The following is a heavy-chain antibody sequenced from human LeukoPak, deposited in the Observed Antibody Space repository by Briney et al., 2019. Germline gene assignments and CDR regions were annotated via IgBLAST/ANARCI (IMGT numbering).Heavy chain of an antibody. D-gene: IGHD3-22*01. CDR1: GFTFSSYA. Sequence: GGSLRLSCAASGFTFSSYAMSWVRQAPGKGLEWVGRIKSKTDGGTTDYAAPVKGRFTISRDDSKNTLYLQMNSLKTGDTAVCYCTTDRTTYYDSSWYDYWGQGTLVTVSS. J-gene: IGHJ4*02. CDR2: IKSKTDGGTT. V-gene: IGHV3-15*01. CDR3: TTDRTTYYDSSWYDY.